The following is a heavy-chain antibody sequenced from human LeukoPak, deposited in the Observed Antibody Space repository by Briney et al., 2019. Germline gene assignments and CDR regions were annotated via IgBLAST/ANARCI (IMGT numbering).Heavy chain of an antibody. D-gene: IGHD3-16*02. J-gene: IGHJ4*02. CDR1: GFTFSSYG. CDR2: IRYDGSNK. CDR3: AKGQNDYVWGSYLIDY. V-gene: IGHV3-30*02. Sequence: GGSLRLSCGAPGFTFSSYGMHWVRQAPGKGLEWVAFIRYDGSNKYYADSVKGRFTISRDNSKNTLYLQMNSLRAEDTAVYYCAKGQNDYVWGSYLIDYWGQGTLVTVSS.